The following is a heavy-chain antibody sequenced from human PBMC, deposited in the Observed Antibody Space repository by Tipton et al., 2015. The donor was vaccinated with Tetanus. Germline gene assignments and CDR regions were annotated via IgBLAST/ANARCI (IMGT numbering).Heavy chain of an antibody. CDR2: IYPGDSDT. V-gene: IGHV5-51*01. Sequence: QLVQSGAEVKKPGESLKISCKGSGYSFTSYWIGWVRQMPGKGLEWMGIIYPGDSDTRYSPSFQGQVTISADKSISTAYLQWSSLKASDTAMYYCARRFTIFGVVTNAFDIWGQGTMATVSS. D-gene: IGHD3-3*01. CDR3: ARRFTIFGVVTNAFDI. J-gene: IGHJ3*02. CDR1: GYSFTSYW.